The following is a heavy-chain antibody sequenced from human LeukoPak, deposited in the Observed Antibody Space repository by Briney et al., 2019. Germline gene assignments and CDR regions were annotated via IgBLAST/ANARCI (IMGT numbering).Heavy chain of an antibody. Sequence: PSETLSLTCTVSGGSISSYYWSWIRQPPGKGLEWIGYIYYSGSTNYNPSLKSRVTISVDTSKNQFSLKLSSVTAADTAVYYCASSIAAAISGQVGAFDLWGQGTMVTVSS. CDR1: GGSISSYY. D-gene: IGHD6-13*01. CDR3: ASSIAAAISGQVGAFDL. CDR2: IYYSGST. J-gene: IGHJ3*01. V-gene: IGHV4-59*12.